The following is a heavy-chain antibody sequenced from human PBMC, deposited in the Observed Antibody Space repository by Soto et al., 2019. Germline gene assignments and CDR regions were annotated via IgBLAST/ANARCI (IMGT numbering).Heavy chain of an antibody. Sequence: DVQLLESGGGLVQPGGSLKLSCAASGSTFSNFAMSWVRRVPGKGLEWVSGISSSGRSTYYTDSVKGRITISRGNSKNTLNLQMTSLRVEDTAIYYCAKDGAVYSNAMEALGQGATVTVAS. CDR1: GSTFSNFA. V-gene: IGHV3-23*01. CDR2: ISSSGRST. J-gene: IGHJ6*02. CDR3: AKDGAVYSNAMEA. D-gene: IGHD4-4*01.